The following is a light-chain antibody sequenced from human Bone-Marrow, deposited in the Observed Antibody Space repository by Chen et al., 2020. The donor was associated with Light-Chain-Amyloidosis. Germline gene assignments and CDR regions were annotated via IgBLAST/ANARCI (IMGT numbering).Light chain of an antibody. CDR2: DDS. CDR3: QVWDRSSDRPV. V-gene: IGLV3-21*02. Sequence: SYVLTQPSSVSVAPGQTATIACGGNNIGSTSVHWYQQTPGQAPLLVGYDDSDRPSGIPERLSGSNSGTTATLTISRVEAGDEADYYCQVWDRSSDRPVFGGGTKLTVL. J-gene: IGLJ3*02. CDR1: NIGSTS.